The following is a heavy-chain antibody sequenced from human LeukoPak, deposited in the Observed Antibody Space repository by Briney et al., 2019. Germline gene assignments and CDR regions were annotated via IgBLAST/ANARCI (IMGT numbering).Heavy chain of an antibody. CDR2: IYYSGST. D-gene: IGHD6-19*01. V-gene: IGHV4-39*07. J-gene: IGHJ4*02. CDR1: GGSISISSYY. CDR3: ARGTLYRGWSYYLDF. Sequence: PSETLSLTCTVSGGSISISSYYWGWIRQPPGKGLEWIGSIYYSGSTYYNPSLKSRVTISVDTSKNQFSLRLRSVTAADAAMYYCARGTLYRGWSYYLDFWGQGSQVTVSS.